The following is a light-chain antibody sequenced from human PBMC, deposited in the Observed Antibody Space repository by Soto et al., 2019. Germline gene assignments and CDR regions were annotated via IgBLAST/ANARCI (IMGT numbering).Light chain of an antibody. V-gene: IGLV2-14*03. Sequence: QSVLTQPASVSGSPGQSITISCTGTSSDVGNYNYVSWYQHHPGKAPKLMIYDVSNRPSGVSNRFSGSKPGNTASLIISGLQAEDEADYYCSSYTSSSTYVFGTGTKVTVL. J-gene: IGLJ1*01. CDR3: SSYTSSSTYV. CDR2: DVS. CDR1: SSDVGNYNY.